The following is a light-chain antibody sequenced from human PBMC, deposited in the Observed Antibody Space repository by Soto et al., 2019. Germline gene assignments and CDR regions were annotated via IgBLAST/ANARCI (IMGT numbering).Light chain of an antibody. V-gene: IGLV1-40*01. CDR3: QSYDSSLSGSYV. CDR1: SSNIGAGYD. CDR2: NNN. Sequence: QSALTQPPSVSGAQGQRVTISCTGSSSNIGAGYDVHWYQRLPGTAPKVLIYNNNNRPSGVPDRFSGSKSGTSASLAITGLQAEDEADYYCQSYDSSLSGSYVFGTGTKLTVL. J-gene: IGLJ1*01.